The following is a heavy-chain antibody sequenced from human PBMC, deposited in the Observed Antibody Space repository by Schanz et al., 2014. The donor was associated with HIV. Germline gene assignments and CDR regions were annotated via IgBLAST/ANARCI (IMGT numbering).Heavy chain of an antibody. J-gene: IGHJ4*02. CDR1: GYAFSDYY. Sequence: QVQLVQSGTEVSKPGTSVKVSCKTSGYAFSDYYLHWVRQAPGQGLECMGWINPNNGVTNYAEEFQDRVTMTRDTSISTAYLELSRLTLDDTAVYYCARIRTKGVTGTYDWGQGTLVTVSS. CDR2: INPNNGVT. CDR3: ARIRTKGVTGTYD. V-gene: IGHV1-2*02. D-gene: IGHD1-1*01.